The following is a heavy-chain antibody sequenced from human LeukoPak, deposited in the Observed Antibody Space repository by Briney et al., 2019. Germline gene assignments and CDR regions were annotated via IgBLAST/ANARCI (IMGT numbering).Heavy chain of an antibody. J-gene: IGHJ4*02. CDR3: ARIPIGFGELGNY. CDR2: INSDGSTT. D-gene: IGHD3-10*01. CDR1: GFTFSDYW. V-gene: IGHV3-74*01. Sequence: RPGGSLRLSCAASGFTFSDYWMHWVCQAPGKGLVWVSGINSDGSTTNYADSVKGRFTISRDNAKNTLYLQMNSLRAEDTAVYHCARIPIGFGELGNYWGQGTLVTVSS.